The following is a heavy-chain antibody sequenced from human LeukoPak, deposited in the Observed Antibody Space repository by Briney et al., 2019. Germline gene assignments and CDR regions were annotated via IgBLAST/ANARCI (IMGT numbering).Heavy chain of an antibody. CDR1: GGSISSGGYY. J-gene: IGHJ3*02. V-gene: IGHV4-31*03. CDR3: ARGPVPWIQLWPRGGGAFDI. Sequence: SETLSLTCTVSGGSISSGGYYWSWIRQHPGKGLEWIGYIYYSGSTYYNPSLKSRVTISVDTSKNQFSLKLSSVTAADTAVYYCARGPVPWIQLWPRGGGAFDIWGQGTMVTVSS. D-gene: IGHD5-18*01. CDR2: IYYSGST.